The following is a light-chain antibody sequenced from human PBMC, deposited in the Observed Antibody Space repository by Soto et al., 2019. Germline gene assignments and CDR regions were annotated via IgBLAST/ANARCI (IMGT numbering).Light chain of an antibody. J-gene: IGKJ4*01. CDR1: QSISSW. Sequence: DIQMTQPPSTLSASVGDRVTITCRASQSISSWLAWYHQKPGKAPKHLIYKASSLESGVPSRFSGSGSGTEFTLTISSLQPDDFATYYCQQYNSYLLTFGGGTKVEIK. V-gene: IGKV1-5*03. CDR2: KAS. CDR3: QQYNSYLLT.